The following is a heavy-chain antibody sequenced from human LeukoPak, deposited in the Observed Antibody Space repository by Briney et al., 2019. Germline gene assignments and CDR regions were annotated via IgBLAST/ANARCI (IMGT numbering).Heavy chain of an antibody. D-gene: IGHD3-10*01. CDR3: ARVRDSDYSKDAFDI. CDR1: GGSISSYY. Sequence: SETLSLTCTVSGGSISSYYWSWIRQPPGKGLEWIGYIYYSGSTNYNPSLKSRVTISVDTSKNQFSLKLSSVTAADTAVYFCARVRDSDYSKDAFDIWGPGTMVTVSS. J-gene: IGHJ3*02. V-gene: IGHV4-59*08. CDR2: IYYSGST.